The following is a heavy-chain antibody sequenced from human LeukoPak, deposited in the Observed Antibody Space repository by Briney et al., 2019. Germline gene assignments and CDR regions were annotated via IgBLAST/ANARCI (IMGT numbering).Heavy chain of an antibody. CDR3: ARDTGSSGYYYFDY. Sequence: SETLSLTCTVSGGSISSSSYYWGWIRQPPGKGLEWIGSIYYSGSTYYNPSLKTRVSISVDTSKNQFSLKLSSVTAADTAVYYCARDTGSSGYYYFDYWGQGTLVTVSS. CDR1: GGSISSSSYY. J-gene: IGHJ4*02. D-gene: IGHD3-22*01. V-gene: IGHV4-39*07. CDR2: IYYSGST.